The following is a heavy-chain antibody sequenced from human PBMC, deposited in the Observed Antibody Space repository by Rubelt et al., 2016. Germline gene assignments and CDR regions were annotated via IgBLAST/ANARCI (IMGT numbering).Heavy chain of an antibody. CDR3: ARAVSYYDSSGYGYYYYMDV. V-gene: IGHV4-39*07. J-gene: IGHJ6*03. D-gene: IGHD3-22*01. CDR1: GGSISSSSYY. Sequence: QLQLQESGPGLVKPSETLSLTCTVSGGSISSSSYYWGWIRQPPGKGLEWIGSIYYSGSTYYNPSLKSRVTISVDTSKNQFSLKLSSVTAAYTAVYYCARAVSYYDSSGYGYYYYMDVWGKGTTVTVSS. CDR2: IYYSGST.